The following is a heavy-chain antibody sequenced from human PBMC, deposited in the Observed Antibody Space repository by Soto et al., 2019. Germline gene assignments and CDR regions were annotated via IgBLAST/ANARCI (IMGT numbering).Heavy chain of an antibody. V-gene: IGHV4-39*01. CDR3: ARGRIAAGGLWGGIIWFEP. D-gene: IGHD6-13*01. J-gene: IGHJ5*02. CDR2: MFYSGSS. CDR1: GFSISSYIHY. Sequence: PWGTLDLTCTVSGFSISSYIHYWGWPGQPPGKGLEWIGSMFYSGSSYYNPSLKSRVTISVDTSKNQFSLKLNSVTAADTAVYYCARGRIAAGGLWGGIIWFEPWGQGTLVTVS.